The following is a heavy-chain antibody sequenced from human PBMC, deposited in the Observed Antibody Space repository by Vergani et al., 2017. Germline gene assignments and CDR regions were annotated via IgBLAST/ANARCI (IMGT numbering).Heavy chain of an antibody. J-gene: IGHJ3*02. CDR1: GGSISSCGYY. CDR2: IYYSGST. Sequence: QVQLQESGPGLVKPSQTLSLTCTVSGGSISSCGYYWSWIRQHPGKGLEWIGYIYYSGSTYYNPSLKSRVTISVDTSKNQFSLKLSSVTAADTAVYYCARDFGLAGIDAFDIWGQGTMVTVSS. V-gene: IGHV4-31*03. D-gene: IGHD3-10*01. CDR3: ARDFGLAGIDAFDI.